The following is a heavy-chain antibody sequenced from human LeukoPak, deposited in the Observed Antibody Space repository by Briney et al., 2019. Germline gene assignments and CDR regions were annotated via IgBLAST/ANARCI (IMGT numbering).Heavy chain of an antibody. Sequence: TGGSLRLSCAASGFTFSSYAMSWVRQAPGKGLEWVSAISGSGGSTYYADSVKGRFTISRDNSKNTLYLQMNSLRAEDTAVYYCARCDYVWGSYRSFSVDYWGQGTLVTVSS. CDR2: ISGSGGST. D-gene: IGHD3-16*02. V-gene: IGHV3-23*01. CDR1: GFTFSSYA. CDR3: ARCDYVWGSYRSFSVDY. J-gene: IGHJ4*02.